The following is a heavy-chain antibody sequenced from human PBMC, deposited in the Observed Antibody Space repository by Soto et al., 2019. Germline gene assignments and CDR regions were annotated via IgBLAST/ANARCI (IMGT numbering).Heavy chain of an antibody. CDR2: MNPKSGDT. CDR3: TRVPIESTTRDY. CDR1: GYNFTNYD. D-gene: IGHD1-1*01. V-gene: IGHV1-8*01. Sequence: QVQLVQSVAEVKKTGASVKVSCKAAGYNFTNYDINWVREASGQGLEWMGWMNPKSGDTGFAQNFQGRVTMTRDTSISTAYMELGGLKSEDTAVYYCTRVPIESTTRDYWGQGTLVTVSS. J-gene: IGHJ4*02.